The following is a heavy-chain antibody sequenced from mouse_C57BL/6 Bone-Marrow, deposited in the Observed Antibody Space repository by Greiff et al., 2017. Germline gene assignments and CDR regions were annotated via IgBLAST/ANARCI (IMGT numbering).Heavy chain of an antibody. D-gene: IGHD2-5*01. Sequence: VQLQQSGAELVRPGASVTLSCKASGYTFTDYEMHWVKQTPVHGLEWIGAIDPETGGTAYNQKFKGKAIMTAEKASSTAYMELRSLTSEDSAVSYCTRDYYSKKFAYWGQGTLVTVSA. V-gene: IGHV1-15*01. J-gene: IGHJ3*01. CDR1: GYTFTDYE. CDR2: IDPETGGT. CDR3: TRDYYSKKFAY.